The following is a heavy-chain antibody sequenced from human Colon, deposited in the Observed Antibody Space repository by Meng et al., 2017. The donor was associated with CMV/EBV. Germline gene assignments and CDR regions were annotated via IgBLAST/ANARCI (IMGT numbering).Heavy chain of an antibody. D-gene: IGHD6-6*01. Sequence: GESLKISCVFSGFTFSDAWLGWVRLAPGRGPEWIARIKSSAKGGTRDYAAPVSGRIYVSRDDSQNTVYLQMNSLRGEDTAVYYCTTDRAIGPRPLFDFWGQGTPVTVSS. CDR3: TTDRAIGPRPLFDF. J-gene: IGHJ4*02. CDR1: GFTFSDAW. V-gene: IGHV3-15*05. CDR2: IKSSAKGGTR.